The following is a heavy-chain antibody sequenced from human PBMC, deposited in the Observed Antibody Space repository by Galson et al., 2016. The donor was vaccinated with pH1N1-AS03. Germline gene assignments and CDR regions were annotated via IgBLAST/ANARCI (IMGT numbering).Heavy chain of an antibody. J-gene: IGHJ4*02. CDR2: INPKRGGT. CDR3: ASDHNWNGY. D-gene: IGHD1-20*01. V-gene: IGHV1-2*06. CDR1: GYTFTDYY. Sequence: SVKVSCKASGYTFTDYYIHWVRQAPGQALEWMGRINPKRGGTNYSQRFQGRVAMTRDTSVSTAYMDLIRLRPEDTAVYYCASDHNWNGYWGQGTLVTVSS.